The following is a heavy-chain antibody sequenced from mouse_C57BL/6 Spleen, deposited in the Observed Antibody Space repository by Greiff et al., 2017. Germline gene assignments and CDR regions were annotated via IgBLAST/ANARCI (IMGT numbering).Heavy chain of an antibody. J-gene: IGHJ3*01. V-gene: IGHV2-6-1*01. CDR1: GFSLTSSG. CDR3: ARHGSYDHAWFAY. CDR2: IWSDGST. Sequence: VQLKESGPGLVAPSQSLSITCTVSGFSLTSSGVHWVRQPPGKGLEWLVVIWSDGSTTYNSALNSRLSISKDNSNKQVFIKMNSLQTDDTATYYGARHGSYDHAWFAYWGQGTLVTVSA. D-gene: IGHD2-4*01.